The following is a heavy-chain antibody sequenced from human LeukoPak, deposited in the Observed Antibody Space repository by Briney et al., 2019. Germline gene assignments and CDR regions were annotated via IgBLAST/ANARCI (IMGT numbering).Heavy chain of an antibody. Sequence: GGSLRLSCAASGFTFSSYAMHWVRQAPGKGLEWVAVISYDGSNKYYADSVKGRFTISRDNSKNTLYLQMNSLRAEDTAVYYCASGGGSSWFQHWGQGTLVTVSS. CDR3: ASGGGSSWFQH. CDR2: ISYDGSNK. D-gene: IGHD6-13*01. J-gene: IGHJ1*01. V-gene: IGHV3-30*14. CDR1: GFTFSSYA.